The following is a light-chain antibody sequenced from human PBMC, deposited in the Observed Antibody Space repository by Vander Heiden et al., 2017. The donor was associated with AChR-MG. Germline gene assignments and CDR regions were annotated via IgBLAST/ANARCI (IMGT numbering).Light chain of an antibody. CDR1: QSISTW. CDR3: QHYNSYPLT. V-gene: IGKV1-5*03. Sequence: DIQMTQSPSALSASVGDRVTITCRASQSISTWLAWYQQKPGKVPNLLIYKASTLESGVPSRFSGSGSGTEFTLTISSLQPDDFATYYCQHYNSYPLTFGGGTKVEIK. J-gene: IGKJ4*01. CDR2: KAS.